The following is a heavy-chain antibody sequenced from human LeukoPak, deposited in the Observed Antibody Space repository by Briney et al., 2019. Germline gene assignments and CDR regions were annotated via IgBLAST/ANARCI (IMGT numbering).Heavy chain of an antibody. CDR2: IIPIFGTA. CDR1: GYTFTSYG. Sequence: ASVKVSCKASGYTFTSYGISWVRQAPGQGLEWMGGIIPIFGTANYAQKFQGRVTITADESTSTAYMELSSLRSEDTAVYYCAPLGARITIFGVVTGYYYYYMDVWGKGTTVTVSS. V-gene: IGHV1-69*13. J-gene: IGHJ6*03. D-gene: IGHD3-3*01. CDR3: APLGARITIFGVVTGYYYYYMDV.